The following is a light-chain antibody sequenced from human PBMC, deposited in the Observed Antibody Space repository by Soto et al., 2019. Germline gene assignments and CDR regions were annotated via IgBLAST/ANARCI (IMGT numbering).Light chain of an antibody. Sequence: QSALTQPASVSGSLGQSITISCTGTSRDIGGFNYVSWYQQHPGKAPKLMIYDVNYRPSGVSDRFSASKSDNTGSLTISGLQAGDGGDYYWTSYSSSSTLVLFGGGTKLTVL. J-gene: IGLJ2*01. V-gene: IGLV2-14*01. CDR2: DVN. CDR1: SRDIGGFNY. CDR3: TSYSSSSTLVL.